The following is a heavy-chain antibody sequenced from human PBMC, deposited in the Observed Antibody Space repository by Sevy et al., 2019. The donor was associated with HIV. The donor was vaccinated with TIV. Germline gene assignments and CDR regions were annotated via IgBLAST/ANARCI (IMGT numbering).Heavy chain of an antibody. CDR3: ARAHRPPFGDSSGYYSY. D-gene: IGHD3-22*01. CDR1: GYTFTGYY. J-gene: IGHJ4*02. Sequence: ASVKVSCKASGYTFTGYYMHWVRQAPGQGLEWMGWINPNGGGTNYAQKFQGRVTMTRDTSISPAYMELSRLRSDDTAVYYCARAHRPPFGDSSGYYSYWGQGTLVTVSS. V-gene: IGHV1-2*02. CDR2: INPNGGGT.